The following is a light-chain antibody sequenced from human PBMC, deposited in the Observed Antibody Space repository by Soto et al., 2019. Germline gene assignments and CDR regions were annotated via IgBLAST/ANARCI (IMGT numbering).Light chain of an antibody. J-gene: IGKJ1*01. V-gene: IGKV3-15*01. CDR2: DAS. Sequence: EIVMTQSPATLSVSPGERATLSCRASQSVSRNVAWYQQKPGQAPRLLIHDASTRATGISVRFSGSGSGTDLTLTISSLQSEDFAVYYCQQYNNWLWTFGQGTKVEIK. CDR3: QQYNNWLWT. CDR1: QSVSRN.